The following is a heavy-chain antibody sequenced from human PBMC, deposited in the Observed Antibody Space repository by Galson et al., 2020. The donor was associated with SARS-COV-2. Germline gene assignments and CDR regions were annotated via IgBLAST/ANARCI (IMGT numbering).Heavy chain of an antibody. Sequence: GGSLRLSCEASGFTFSTYIMHWVRQAPGKGLEWVAFISYARTNIYYADSVTGRFTISRDNSKNPLYLQTSSLRAEDTARYYCARDPLYSGYDFDYWGQGTLVTVSS. CDR1: GFTFSTYI. V-gene: IGHV3-30*04. D-gene: IGHD5-12*01. J-gene: IGHJ4*02. CDR3: ARDPLYSGYDFDY. CDR2: ISYARTNI.